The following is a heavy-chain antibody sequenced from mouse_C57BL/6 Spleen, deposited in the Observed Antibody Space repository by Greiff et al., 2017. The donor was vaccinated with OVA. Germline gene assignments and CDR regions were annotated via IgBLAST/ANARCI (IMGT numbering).Heavy chain of an antibody. CDR1: GYTFTSYW. D-gene: IGHD4-1*01. Sequence: QVQLKQPGAELVMPGASVKLSCKASGYTFTSYWMHWVKQRPGQGLEWIGEIDPSDSYTNYNQKFKGKSTLTVDKSSSTAYMQLSSLTSEDSAVYYCALGRRGYYFDYWGQGTTLTVSS. J-gene: IGHJ2*01. CDR3: ALGRRGYYFDY. V-gene: IGHV1-69*01. CDR2: IDPSDSYT.